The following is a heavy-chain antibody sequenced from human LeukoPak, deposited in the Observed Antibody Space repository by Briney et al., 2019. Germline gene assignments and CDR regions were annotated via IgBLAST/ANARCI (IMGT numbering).Heavy chain of an antibody. Sequence: PGGSLRLSCAASGFTFSSYGMHWVRQAPGKGLEWVAFIRYDGSNKYYADSVKGRFTISRDNSKNTLYLQMNSLRAEDTAVYYCARAQGYCSSTSCYLYYFDYWGQGTLVTVSS. D-gene: IGHD2-2*01. CDR1: GFTFSSYG. J-gene: IGHJ4*02. CDR3: ARAQGYCSSTSCYLYYFDY. V-gene: IGHV3-30*02. CDR2: IRYDGSNK.